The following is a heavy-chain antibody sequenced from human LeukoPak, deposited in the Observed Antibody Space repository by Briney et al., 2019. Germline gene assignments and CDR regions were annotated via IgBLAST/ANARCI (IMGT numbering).Heavy chain of an antibody. CDR3: ARVTLSGGPVAAYFDY. CDR2: ISSSSSYI. J-gene: IGHJ4*02. Sequence: PGGSLRLSCAASGFTFSSYTMNWVRQAPGKGLEWVSSISSSSSYIYYADSVKGRFTISRDNAKNSLYLQMNSLRAEDTAVYYCARVTLSGGPVAAYFDYWGQGTLVIVSS. CDR1: GFTFSSYT. D-gene: IGHD6-19*01. V-gene: IGHV3-21*06.